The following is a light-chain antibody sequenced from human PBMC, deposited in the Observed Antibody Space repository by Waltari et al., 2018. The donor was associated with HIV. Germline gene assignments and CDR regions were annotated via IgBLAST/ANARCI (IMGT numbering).Light chain of an antibody. V-gene: IGLV1-40*01. J-gene: IGLJ2*01. Sequence: QSVLTQPPSVSGAPGQRVTISCTGSSSNIGAGYDVPWYQQLPGTAPKLLIYGNSNRPSGVPDRFSGSKSGTSASLAITGLQAEDEADYYCQSYDSSLSAHVVFGGGTKLTVL. CDR2: GNS. CDR1: SSNIGAGYD. CDR3: QSYDSSLSAHVV.